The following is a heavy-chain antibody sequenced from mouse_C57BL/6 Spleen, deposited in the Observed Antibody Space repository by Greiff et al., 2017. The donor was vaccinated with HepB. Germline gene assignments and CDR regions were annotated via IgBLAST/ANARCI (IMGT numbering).Heavy chain of an antibody. CDR2: IHPNSGST. Sequence: VQLQQSGAELVKPGASVKLSCKASGYTFTTYWMHWVKQRPGQGLEWIGMIHPNSGSTNYNEKFKSKATLTVDKSSSTAYMQLSSLTSEDSAVYYCAITTVAPFAYWGQGTLVTVS. D-gene: IGHD1-1*01. CDR1: GYTFTTYW. V-gene: IGHV1-64*01. J-gene: IGHJ3*01. CDR3: AITTVAPFAY.